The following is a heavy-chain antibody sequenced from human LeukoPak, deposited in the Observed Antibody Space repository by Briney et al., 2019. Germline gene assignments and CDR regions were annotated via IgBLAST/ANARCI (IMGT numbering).Heavy chain of an antibody. CDR1: GFTFSVAA. Sequence: GGSLRLSCAASGFTFSVAAMTWVRQAPGKGLEWVSLIGASGESTYYADSVKGRFTISRDNSKNTLSLQMNSLRVEDTSMYFCAKDIQLSTWGLGTMVTVSS. V-gene: IGHV3-23*01. CDR3: AKDIQLST. D-gene: IGHD5-24*01. J-gene: IGHJ3*01. CDR2: IGASGEST.